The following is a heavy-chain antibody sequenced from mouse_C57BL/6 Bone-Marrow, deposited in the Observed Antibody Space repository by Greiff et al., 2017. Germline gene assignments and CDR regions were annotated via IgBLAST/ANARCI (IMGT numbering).Heavy chain of an antibody. J-gene: IGHJ4*01. CDR2: INPSNGGT. D-gene: IGHD2-5*01. Sequence: VQLQQPGTELVKPGASVKLSCKASGYTFTSYGMHWVRQRPGQGLEWIGNINPSNGGTNYNEKFKGKGTLTVDKSSSTAYMQLNSLTSEDSAVYYCARDRNYVDKAMDYGGQGTSVTVSS. CDR3: ARDRNYVDKAMDY. V-gene: IGHV1-53*01. CDR1: GYTFTSYG.